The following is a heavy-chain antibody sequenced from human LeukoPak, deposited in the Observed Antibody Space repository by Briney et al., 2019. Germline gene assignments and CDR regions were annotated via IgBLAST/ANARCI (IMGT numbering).Heavy chain of an antibody. Sequence: PGGSLRLSCAAPRFTFSDYYMSWIRQAPGKGLEWVSYISFSGSPTQYADSVKGRFTISRDNAKNSLYLQMNSLRDEDTAVYYCARDRAYYYDSSSYYYFDHWGQGTLVTVSS. D-gene: IGHD3-22*01. V-gene: IGHV3-11*01. J-gene: IGHJ4*02. CDR3: ARDRAYYYDSSSYYYFDH. CDR1: RFTFSDYY. CDR2: ISFSGSPT.